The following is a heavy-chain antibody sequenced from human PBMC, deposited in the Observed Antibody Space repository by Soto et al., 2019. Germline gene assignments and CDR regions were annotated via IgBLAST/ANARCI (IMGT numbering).Heavy chain of an antibody. D-gene: IGHD1-26*01. CDR2: ISHTGTA. CDR3: ARHADRGSYSRAFDI. V-gene: IGHV4-39*01. CDR1: GGSISDNDYY. Sequence: SETLSLTCTVSGGSISDNDYYWNWIRPPPGKGLEWIGTISHTGTAYYNPSLESRVGISVDTSENQFSLKLSSVTATDTAVYYCARHADRGSYSRAFDIWGQGTMVTVSS. J-gene: IGHJ3*02.